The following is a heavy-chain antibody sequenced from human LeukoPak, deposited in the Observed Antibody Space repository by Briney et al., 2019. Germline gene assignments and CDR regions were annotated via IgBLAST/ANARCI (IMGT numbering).Heavy chain of an antibody. CDR2: INPNSGGT. CDR3: ARGGYYDSSGSLQGDY. J-gene: IGHJ4*02. D-gene: IGHD3-22*01. Sequence: ASVKVSCKASGYTFTGYYMHWVRQAPGQGLEWVGWINPNSGGTNYAQKFQGRVTMTRDTSISTAYMELSRLRSDDTAVYYCARGGYYDSSGSLQGDYWGQGTLVTVSS. V-gene: IGHV1-2*02. CDR1: GYTFTGYY.